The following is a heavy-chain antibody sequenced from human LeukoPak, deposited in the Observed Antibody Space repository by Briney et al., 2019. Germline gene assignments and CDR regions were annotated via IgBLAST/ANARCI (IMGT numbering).Heavy chain of an antibody. CDR1: GYTFTGYY. CDR3: ARGGLGSGGAATDY. D-gene: IGHD2-15*01. V-gene: IGHV1-2*02. CDR2: INPNSGGT. Sequence: ASVKVSCMASGYTFTGYYMHWVRQAPGQGLEWMGWINPNSGGTNYAQKFQGRVTMARDTSISTAYMELSRLRSDDTAVYYCARGGLGSGGAATDYWGQGTLVTVSS. J-gene: IGHJ4*02.